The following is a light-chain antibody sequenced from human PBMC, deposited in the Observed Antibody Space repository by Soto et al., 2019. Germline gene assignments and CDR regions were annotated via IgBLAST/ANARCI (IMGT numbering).Light chain of an antibody. V-gene: IGKV3-11*01. CDR1: QSVHNY. CDR2: GAS. CDR3: QQRSKWQG. J-gene: IGKJ5*01. Sequence: EVVMTQSPATLSVSPGERAALSCRASQSVHNYLAWYQQKPGQAPRLLIYGASNRATGIPARFSGSGSGTDFTLTISSLEPEDFAVYYCQQRSKWQGFGQGTRLEIK.